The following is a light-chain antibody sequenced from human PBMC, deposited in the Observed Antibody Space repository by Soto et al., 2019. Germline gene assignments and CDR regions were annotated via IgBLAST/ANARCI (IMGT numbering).Light chain of an antibody. CDR1: QSGSSSY. CDR2: GAS. J-gene: IGKJ4*02. Sequence: EIVMTQSPATLSVSPGERATLSCRASQSGSSSYLAWYQQKPGQAPRLLIYGASSRATGIPDRFSGSGSGTDFTLTISRLEPEDFAVYYCQQYGSSPPFGGGTKVDIK. CDR3: QQYGSSPP. V-gene: IGKV3-20*01.